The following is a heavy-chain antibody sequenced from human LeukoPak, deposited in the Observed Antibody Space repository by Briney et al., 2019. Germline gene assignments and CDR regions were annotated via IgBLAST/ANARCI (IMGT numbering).Heavy chain of an antibody. CDR2: ISSSSSYI. Sequence: GGSLRLSCAVSGFTFSSYSMNWVRQAPGKGLEWVSSISSSSSYIYYADSVKGRFTISRDNARNSLYLRMNSLRAEDTAVYYCARAPSRVAVAGTGGYWGQGTLVTVSS. CDR3: ARAPSRVAVAGTGGY. J-gene: IGHJ4*02. CDR1: GFTFSSYS. V-gene: IGHV3-21*01. D-gene: IGHD6-19*01.